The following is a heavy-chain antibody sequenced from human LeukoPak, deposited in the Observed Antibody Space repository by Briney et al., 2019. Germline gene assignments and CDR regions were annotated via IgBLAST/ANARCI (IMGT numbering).Heavy chain of an antibody. J-gene: IGHJ4*02. CDR2: IYYSGST. CDR1: GGSISSSSYF. D-gene: IGHD3-22*01. Sequence: SETLSLTCTVSGGSISSSSYFWGWIRQPPGKGLEWIGTIYYSGSTQYNPSLKSRVTISVDTSKNQFSLKLSSVTAADTAVYYCARGDSSGYHSDYWGQGTLVTVSS. V-gene: IGHV4-39*07. CDR3: ARGDSSGYHSDY.